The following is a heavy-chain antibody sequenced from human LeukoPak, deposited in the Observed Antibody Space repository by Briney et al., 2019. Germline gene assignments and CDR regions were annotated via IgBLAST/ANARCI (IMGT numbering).Heavy chain of an antibody. CDR1: GGTFSSYA. V-gene: IGHV1-69*13. CDR2: IIPIFGTA. D-gene: IGHD2-2*02. CDR3: AREDIVVVPAAISMDV. J-gene: IGHJ6*03. Sequence: GASVKVSCKASGGTFSSYAISWVRQAPGQGLEWMGGIIPIFGTANYAQKFQGRVTITADESTSTAYMELSSLRSEDTAVYYCAREDIVVVPAAISMDVWGKGTTVTVSS.